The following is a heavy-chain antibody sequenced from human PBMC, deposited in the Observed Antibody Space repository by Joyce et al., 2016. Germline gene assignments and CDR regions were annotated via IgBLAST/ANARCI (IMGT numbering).Heavy chain of an antibody. Sequence: EVQLVESGGGLVQPGGSLRLSCAASGFTFDIYWMTWVRQAAGKGLEWVANINQDGNERYYVDSARGRFTISRDNSKNSLHLQMDSLRDDDTAMYYCAIDSGEGWGQGTLVTVSS. CDR2: INQDGNER. J-gene: IGHJ4*02. V-gene: IGHV3-7*03. D-gene: IGHD3-10*01. CDR1: GFTFDIYW. CDR3: AIDSGEG.